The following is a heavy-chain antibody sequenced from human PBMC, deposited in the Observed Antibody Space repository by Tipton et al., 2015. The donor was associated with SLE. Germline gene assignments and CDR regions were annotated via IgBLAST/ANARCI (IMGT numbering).Heavy chain of an antibody. CDR3: AKDSRVVGGSDAFDA. D-gene: IGHD2-2*01. CDR2: ISGYNGNT. J-gene: IGHJ3*01. Sequence: QSGAEVKKPGASVKVSCKASGYTFTNYGISWVRQAPGQGLEWMGWISGYNGNTNYAQKLQGRVAMTTDTSTNTVYMELRSLRSDDTAVYYCAKDSRVVGGSDAFDAWGQGTMVTVSS. CDR1: GYTFTNYG. V-gene: IGHV1-18*01.